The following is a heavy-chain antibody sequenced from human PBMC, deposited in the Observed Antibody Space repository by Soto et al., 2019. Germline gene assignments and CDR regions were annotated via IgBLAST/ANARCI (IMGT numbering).Heavy chain of an antibody. Sequence: SETLSLTCTVSGGSISSSSYYWGWIRQPPGKGLEWIGSIYYSGSTYYNPSLKSRVTISVDTSKNQFSLKLSSVTAADTAVYYCARLRQWLYYFDYWGQGTLVTVSS. CDR1: GGSISSSSYY. D-gene: IGHD6-19*01. V-gene: IGHV4-39*01. J-gene: IGHJ4*02. CDR2: IYYSGST. CDR3: ARLRQWLYYFDY.